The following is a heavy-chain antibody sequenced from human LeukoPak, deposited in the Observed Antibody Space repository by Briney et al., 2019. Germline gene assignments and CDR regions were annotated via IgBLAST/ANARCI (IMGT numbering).Heavy chain of an antibody. CDR1: GFSLSTSGLG. J-gene: IGHJ4*02. D-gene: IGHD6-13*01. V-gene: IGHV2-5*02. CDR2: IYWDDDK. CDR3: AHSLSVVTAAADFFDY. Sequence: SGPTLVNPTQTLTVTCTFSGFSLSTSGLGVGWIRQPPGKALEWLAVIYWDDDKRYSPSLKSRLTITKDTSKNQVVLTMTNMDPVDTATYYCAHSLSVVTAAADFFDYWGQGTLVTVSS.